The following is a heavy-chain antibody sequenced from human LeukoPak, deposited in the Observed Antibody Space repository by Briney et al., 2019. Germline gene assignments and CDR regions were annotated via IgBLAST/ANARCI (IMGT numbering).Heavy chain of an antibody. Sequence: SETLSLTCTVSGGSISSYYWSWIRQPPGKGLEWTGYIYYSGSTNYNPSLKSRVTISVDTSKNQFSLKLSSVTAADTAVYYCARVWSDSSGYYIYYFDYWGQGTLVTVSS. D-gene: IGHD3-22*01. J-gene: IGHJ4*02. V-gene: IGHV4-59*01. CDR1: GGSISSYY. CDR2: IYYSGST. CDR3: ARVWSDSSGYYIYYFDY.